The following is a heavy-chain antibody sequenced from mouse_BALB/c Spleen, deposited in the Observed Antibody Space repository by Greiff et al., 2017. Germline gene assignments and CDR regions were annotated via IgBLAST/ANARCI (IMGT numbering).Heavy chain of an antibody. CDR3: ARDYRYDGFDY. Sequence: EVQLVESGGGLVKPGGSLKLSCAASGFTFSSYAMSWVRQTPEKRLEWVASISSGGSTYYPDSVKGRFTISRDNARNILYLQMSSLRSEDTAMYYCARDYRYDGFDYWGQGTTLTVSS. CDR2: ISSGGST. CDR1: GFTFSSYA. D-gene: IGHD2-14*01. J-gene: IGHJ2*01. V-gene: IGHV5-6-5*01.